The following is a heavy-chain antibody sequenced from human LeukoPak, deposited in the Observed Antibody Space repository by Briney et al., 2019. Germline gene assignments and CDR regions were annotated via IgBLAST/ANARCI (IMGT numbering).Heavy chain of an antibody. D-gene: IGHD3-16*01. CDR2: IKEDGSEE. CDR1: GFTFTIFG. Sequence: GGSLRLSCAASGFTFTIFGLSWVRQAPGKGLEWVANIKEDGSEEYHVDSVKGRFTISRYNTKSSLFLQMNSLRGDDTAVYYCVRDSRPGGAMGLYHNFDFWGQGTLVTVSS. CDR3: VRDSRPGGAMGLYHNFDF. J-gene: IGHJ4*02. V-gene: IGHV3-7*01.